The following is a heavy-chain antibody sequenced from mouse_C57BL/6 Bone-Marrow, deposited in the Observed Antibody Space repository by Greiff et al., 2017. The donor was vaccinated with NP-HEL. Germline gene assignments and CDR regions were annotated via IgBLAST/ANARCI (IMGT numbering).Heavy chain of an antibody. CDR2: ISSGGSYT. CDR1: GFTFSSYG. D-gene: IGHD2-4*01. J-gene: IGHJ3*01. CDR3: ARPFDYWFAY. V-gene: IGHV5-6*01. Sequence: DVQLVESGGDLVKPGGSLKLSCAASGFTFSSYGMSWVRQTPDKRLEWVATISSGGSYTYYPDSVKGRFTISRDNAKNTLYLQMSSLKSEDTAMYYCARPFDYWFAYWGQGTLVTVSA.